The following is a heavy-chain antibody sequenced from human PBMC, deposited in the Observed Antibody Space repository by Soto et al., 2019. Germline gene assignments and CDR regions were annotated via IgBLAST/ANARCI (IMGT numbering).Heavy chain of an antibody. CDR2: ISYDGSNK. D-gene: IGHD6-13*01. J-gene: IGHJ6*02. CDR3: AKDRRQLVPGYYYGMDV. Sequence: GGSLRLSCAASGFTFSSYGMHWVRQAPGKGLEWVAVISYDGSNKYYADSVKGRFTISRDNSKNTLYLQMNSLRAEDTAVYYCAKDRRQLVPGYYYGMDVWGQGTTVTVSS. V-gene: IGHV3-30*18. CDR1: GFTFSSYG.